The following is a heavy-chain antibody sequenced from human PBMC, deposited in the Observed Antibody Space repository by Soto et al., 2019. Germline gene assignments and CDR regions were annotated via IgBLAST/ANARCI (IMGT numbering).Heavy chain of an antibody. V-gene: IGHV4-30-4*01. CDR3: ARATIFGVVIFDY. D-gene: IGHD3-3*01. Sequence: QVQLQESGPGLVKPSQTLSLTCTVSSGSISSGDYYWSWIRQPPGKGLEWIGYIYYSGSTYYNPSHKSRVTISVDTSKNQFSLKLSSVTAAATAVYYCARATIFGVVIFDYWGQGTLVTVSS. J-gene: IGHJ4*02. CDR1: SGSISSGDYY. CDR2: IYYSGST.